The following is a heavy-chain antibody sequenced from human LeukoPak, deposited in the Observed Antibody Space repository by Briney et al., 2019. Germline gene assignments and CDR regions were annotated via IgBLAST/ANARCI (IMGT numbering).Heavy chain of an antibody. CDR1: GFTFSSYS. Sequence: PGGSLRLSCAASGFTFSSYSMNWVRQAPGKGLEWVSSIKSSSSYIYSADSVKGRFTISRDKAKNSLYLQMNRLRAEDTAVYYCASNSPDCGGDCYFDYWGQGTLVTVSS. J-gene: IGHJ4*02. D-gene: IGHD2-21*02. V-gene: IGHV3-21*01. CDR3: ASNSPDCGGDCYFDY. CDR2: IKSSSSYI.